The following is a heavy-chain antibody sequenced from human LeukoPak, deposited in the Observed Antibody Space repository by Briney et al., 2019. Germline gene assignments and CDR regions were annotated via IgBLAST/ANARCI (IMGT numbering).Heavy chain of an antibody. J-gene: IGHJ6*04. CDR1: GFTFSSYG. D-gene: IGHD3-10*01. CDR3: AKLSLRPISPRGVHASYGMDV. V-gene: IGHV3-30*18. Sequence: GGSLRLSCAASGFTFSSYGMHWVRQAPGKGLEWVAVISYDGSNKYYADSVKGRFTISRDNSKNTLYLQMNSLRAEDTAVYYCAKLSLRPISPRGVHASYGMDVWGKGTTVTVSS. CDR2: ISYDGSNK.